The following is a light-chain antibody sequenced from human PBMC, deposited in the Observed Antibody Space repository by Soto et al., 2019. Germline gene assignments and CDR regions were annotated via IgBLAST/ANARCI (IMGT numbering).Light chain of an antibody. V-gene: IGKV3-20*01. CDR3: QEYGRSAWT. J-gene: IGKJ1*01. Sequence: EIVLTQSPGTLSLSPGERATLSCRASQSVSSSYLAWYQQKPGQAPRLIIYGASSRATGIPDRFSGSGSGTDLTLTIRRLESKEFAVYESQEYGRSAWTFGQGTKVDIK. CDR1: QSVSSSY. CDR2: GAS.